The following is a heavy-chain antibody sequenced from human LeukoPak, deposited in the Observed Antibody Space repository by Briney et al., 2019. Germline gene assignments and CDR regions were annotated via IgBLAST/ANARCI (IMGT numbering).Heavy chain of an antibody. CDR2: IKQDGSEK. CDR3: ARPLLYYYGSETYFWFDP. J-gene: IGHJ5*02. V-gene: IGHV3-7*01. Sequence: GGSLRLSCAASGFTFSSYWMSWVRQAPGKGLEWVANIKQDGSEKYYVDSVKGRFTISRDNAKNSPYLQMNSLRAEDTAFYYCARPLLYYYGSETYFWFDPWGQGTLVTVSS. CDR1: GFTFSSYW. D-gene: IGHD3-10*01.